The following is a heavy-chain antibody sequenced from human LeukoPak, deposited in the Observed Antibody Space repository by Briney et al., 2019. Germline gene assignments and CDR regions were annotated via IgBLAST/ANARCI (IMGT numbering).Heavy chain of an antibody. Sequence: PGGSLRLSCAASGFTFSSYEMNWVRQAPGKGLEWVSYISGSGSTIYYADSVKGRFTISRDNAKNSLYLQMNSLRAEDTAVYYCARVYYYGSGDYWGQGTLVTVSS. CDR1: GFTFSSYE. CDR3: ARVYYYGSGDY. D-gene: IGHD3-10*01. J-gene: IGHJ4*02. CDR2: ISGSGSTI. V-gene: IGHV3-48*03.